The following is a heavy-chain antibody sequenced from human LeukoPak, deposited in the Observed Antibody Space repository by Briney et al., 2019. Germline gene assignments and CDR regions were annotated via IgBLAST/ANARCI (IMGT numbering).Heavy chain of an antibody. J-gene: IGHJ5*02. D-gene: IGHD3-3*01. Sequence: GASVKVSCKASGYTFTGYYMHWVRQAPGQGLEWMGWINPNSGGTNYAQKFQGRVTMTRDTSISTAYMELSRLRSDDTAVYYCARDKGITIFGVVTNWFDPWGQGTLVTVSS. V-gene: IGHV1-2*02. CDR1: GYTFTGYY. CDR3: ARDKGITIFGVVTNWFDP. CDR2: INPNSGGT.